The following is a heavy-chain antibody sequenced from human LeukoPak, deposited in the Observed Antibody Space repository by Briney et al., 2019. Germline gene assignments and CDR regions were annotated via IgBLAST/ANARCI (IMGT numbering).Heavy chain of an antibody. CDR3: AKDRSSSWPSYFDY. V-gene: IGHV3-23*01. CDR2: IGGDGGGI. Sequence: PGGSLRLSCAASGFTFSNYAMAWVRQAPGQGLEWVSVIGGDGGGIQYADSVKGRFTISRDNSRNTLDLQMNSLTVEDTAVYYCAKDRSSSWPSYFDYWGQGTLVTVSS. J-gene: IGHJ4*02. D-gene: IGHD6-13*01. CDR1: GFTFSNYA.